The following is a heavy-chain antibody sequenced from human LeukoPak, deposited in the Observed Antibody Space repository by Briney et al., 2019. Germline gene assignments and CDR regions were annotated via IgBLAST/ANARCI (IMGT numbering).Heavy chain of an antibody. D-gene: IGHD3-22*01. CDR1: GFTFSSYE. V-gene: IGHV3-48*03. J-gene: IGHJ4*02. Sequence: GGSLRLSCATSGFTFSSYEMNWVRQAPGKGLEWVSYISSSSSSTIYYADSVKGRFTISRDNAKNSLYLQMNSLRAEDTAVYYCARDPADYYDSSGYMEPDYWGQGTLVTVSS. CDR2: ISSSSSSTI. CDR3: ARDPADYYDSSGYMEPDY.